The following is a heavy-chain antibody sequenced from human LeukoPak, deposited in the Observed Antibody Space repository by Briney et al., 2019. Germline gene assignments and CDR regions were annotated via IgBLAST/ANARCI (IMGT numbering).Heavy chain of an antibody. V-gene: IGHV3-7*03. CDR1: GFTFTDYW. D-gene: IGHD1-26*01. CDR3: AKTLIFYSGSY. J-gene: IGHJ4*02. Sequence: PGGSLRLSCTVSGFTFTDYWMNWVRQAPGKGLEWVASIRQDGGEKTYVDSVRGRFTISRDNTKNSLYLQMSSLRAEDTAVYYCAKTLIFYSGSYWGQGTLVTVSS. CDR2: IRQDGGEK.